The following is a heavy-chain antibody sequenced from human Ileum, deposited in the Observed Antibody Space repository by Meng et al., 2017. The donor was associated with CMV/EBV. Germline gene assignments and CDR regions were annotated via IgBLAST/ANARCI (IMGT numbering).Heavy chain of an antibody. CDR1: SDSISSNF. J-gene: IGHJ4*02. CDR3: AREESVGIAVTGTFDY. D-gene: IGHD6-19*01. CDR2: IYSSGST. Sequence: QVQRQGSGLGLVKPSETLSLTCTVSSDSISSNFWSWIRQPAGKGLEWIGRIYSSGSTFYNPSLKSRVTMSVDTSKNQFSLSLASVTAADTAIYFCAREESVGIAVTGTFDYWGQGILVTVSS. V-gene: IGHV4-4*07.